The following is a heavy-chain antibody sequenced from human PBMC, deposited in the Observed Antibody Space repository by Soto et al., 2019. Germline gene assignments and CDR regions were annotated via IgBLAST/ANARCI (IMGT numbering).Heavy chain of an antibody. CDR1: GFTFSSYA. CDR2: ISGSGGST. Sequence: SLRLSCAASGFTFSSYAMSWVRQAPGKGLEWVSAISGSGGSTYYADSVKGRFTISRDNSKNTLYLQMNSLRAEDTAVYYCAKAFRITMVRGVIPPLPMDVWGQGTTVTVSS. D-gene: IGHD3-10*01. CDR3: AKAFRITMVRGVIPPLPMDV. V-gene: IGHV3-23*01. J-gene: IGHJ6*02.